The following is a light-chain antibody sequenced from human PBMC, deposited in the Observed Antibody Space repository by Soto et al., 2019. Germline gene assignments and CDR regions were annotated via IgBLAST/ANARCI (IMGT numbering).Light chain of an antibody. Sequence: DIQMTQSPSTLSASVGDRVTITCRASQSITNELAWYQQRPGRAPQLLIYKASSLKSGVPSRFSGSGSGTEFTLTISSLQPDDFATYYCLYYTVYTTQSAWTFGLGTKV. V-gene: IGKV1-5*03. J-gene: IGKJ1*01. CDR1: QSITNE. CDR2: KAS. CDR3: LYYTVYTTQSAWT.